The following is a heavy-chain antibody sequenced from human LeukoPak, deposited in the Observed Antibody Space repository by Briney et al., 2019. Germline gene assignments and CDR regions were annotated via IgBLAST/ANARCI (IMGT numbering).Heavy chain of an antibody. CDR2: TYYRSKWYN. CDR1: GDSVSSNSAA. V-gene: IGHV6-1*01. D-gene: IGHD3-22*01. J-gene: IGHJ4*02. Sequence: SQTLSLTCAISGDSVSSNSAAWNWIRQSPSRGLEWLGRTYYRSKWYNDYAVSVKSRITIIPDTSKNQFSLQLNSVTPEDTAVYYCAREVGYYYDSSGYPNLDYWGQGTLVTVSS. CDR3: AREVGYYYDSSGYPNLDY.